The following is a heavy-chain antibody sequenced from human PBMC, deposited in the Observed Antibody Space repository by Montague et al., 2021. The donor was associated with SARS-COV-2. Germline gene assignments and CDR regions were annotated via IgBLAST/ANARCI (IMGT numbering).Heavy chain of an antibody. CDR3: AGAGMVGAPNFFFDA. V-gene: IGHV4-59*10. Sequence: SETLSLTCAVYGGSVMVFYWTWMRQAAGGGQAWIGRIYRSGSTNYNPSLKSRASMSVDTSKMQISRNLRSVTAADTAIYYCAGAGMVGAPNFFFDAWGPGVLVTVSS. CDR2: IYRSGST. D-gene: IGHD1-26*01. CDR1: GGSVMVFY. J-gene: IGHJ5*02.